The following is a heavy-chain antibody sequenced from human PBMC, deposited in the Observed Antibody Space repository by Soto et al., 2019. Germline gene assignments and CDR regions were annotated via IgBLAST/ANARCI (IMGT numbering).Heavy chain of an antibody. CDR3: ASRYSYGLLPDY. V-gene: IGHV3-11*06. D-gene: IGHD5-18*01. J-gene: IGHJ4*02. Sequence: GGSLRLSCAAFGFTFSDYYMSWIRQAPGKGLEWGSYIRSSSRYTNYADSVTGRVTISRDNAKNSLYLQMTSLRAEDTAVYYCASRYSYGLLPDYWGQGTLVTVSS. CDR1: GFTFSDYY. CDR2: IRSSSRYT.